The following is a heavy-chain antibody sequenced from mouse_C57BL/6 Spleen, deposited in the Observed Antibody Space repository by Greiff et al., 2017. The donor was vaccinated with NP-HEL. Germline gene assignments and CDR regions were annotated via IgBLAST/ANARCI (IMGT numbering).Heavy chain of an antibody. Sequence: EVMLVESGGGLVKPGGSLKLSCAASGFTFSDYGMHWVRQAPEKGLEWVAYISSGSSTIYYADKVKGRFTISRDNAKNTLFLQMTSLRSEDTAMYYYAIYYDYDLRAMDYWGQGTSVTVSS. J-gene: IGHJ4*01. D-gene: IGHD2-4*01. CDR2: ISSGSSTI. CDR1: GFTFSDYG. V-gene: IGHV5-17*01. CDR3: AIYYDYDLRAMDY.